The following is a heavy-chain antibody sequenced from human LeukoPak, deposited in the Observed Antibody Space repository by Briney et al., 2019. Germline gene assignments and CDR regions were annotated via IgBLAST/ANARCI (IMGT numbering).Heavy chain of an antibody. D-gene: IGHD1-26*01. V-gene: IGHV1-2*02. CDR2: IKTNSGGA. CDR1: GYTFTGYY. CDR3: ARDGGKVGATGPFDF. Sequence: ASVKVSCKASGYTFTGYYTHWVRQAPGQRLEWMGWIKTNSGGANYAQKLQARVTMTRDTSINTDYMELSRLRSDDTAVYYCARDGGKVGATGPFDFWGQGTLVNVPS. J-gene: IGHJ4*02.